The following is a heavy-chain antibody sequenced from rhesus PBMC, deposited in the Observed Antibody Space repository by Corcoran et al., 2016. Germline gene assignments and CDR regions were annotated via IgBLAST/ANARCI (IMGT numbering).Heavy chain of an antibody. CDR3: VGSFEYFEF. J-gene: IGHJ1*01. CDR2: IKYDGSEK. Sequence: EVQLVESGGGLVQPGGSLRLSCAASGFTFSSTRMNWIRQAPGKRLEGVDEIKYDGSEKYYVDSVKGRFTISRDNAKNSLYLQMNSLRAEDTAVYYCVGSFEYFEFWGQGALVTVSS. V-gene: IGHV3S35*01. CDR1: GFTFSSTR.